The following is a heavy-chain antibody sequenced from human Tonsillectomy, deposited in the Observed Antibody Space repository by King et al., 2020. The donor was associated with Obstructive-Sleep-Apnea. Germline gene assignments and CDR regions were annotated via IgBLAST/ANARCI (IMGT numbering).Heavy chain of an antibody. Sequence: QLQESGPGLVKPSETLSLTCTVSGGSISSSSHYWGWIRQPPGKGLEWIGSIYYSGSTYYNPSLKSRVTISLDMSKNQFSLKLSSVTAADTAVYYCSRGLFPTAATDYWGQGTLVTVSS. CDR2: IYYSGST. CDR1: GGSISSSSHY. V-gene: IGHV4-39*07. CDR3: SRGLFPTAATDY. J-gene: IGHJ4*02. D-gene: IGHD6-13*01.